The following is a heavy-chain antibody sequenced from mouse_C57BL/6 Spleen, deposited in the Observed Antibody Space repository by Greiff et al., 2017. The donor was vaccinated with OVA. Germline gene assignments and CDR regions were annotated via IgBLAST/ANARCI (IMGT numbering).Heavy chain of an antibody. CDR2: ISSGSSTI. CDR1: GFTFSDYG. D-gene: IGHD2-4*01. CDR3: ARWGDYDPLYAMDY. Sequence: EVKVVESGGGLVKPGGSLKLSCAASGFTFSDYGMHWVRQAPEKGLEWVAYISSGSSTIYYADTVKGRFTISRDNAKNTLFLQMTSLRSEDTAMYYCARWGDYDPLYAMDYWGQGTSVTVSS. V-gene: IGHV5-17*01. J-gene: IGHJ4*01.